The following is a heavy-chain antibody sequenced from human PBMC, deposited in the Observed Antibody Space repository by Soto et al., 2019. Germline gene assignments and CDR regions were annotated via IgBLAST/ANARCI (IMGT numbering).Heavy chain of an antibody. V-gene: IGHV1-2*02. Sequence: ASVKVSCKASGYTFTGYYMHWVRQAPGQGLEWMGWINPNSGGTNYAQKFQGRVTMTRDTSISTAYMELSRLRSDDTAVYYCARGASIAARPSNYYYGMDVWGQGTTVTVSS. CDR1: GYTFTGYY. D-gene: IGHD6-6*01. J-gene: IGHJ6*02. CDR2: INPNSGGT. CDR3: ARGASIAARPSNYYYGMDV.